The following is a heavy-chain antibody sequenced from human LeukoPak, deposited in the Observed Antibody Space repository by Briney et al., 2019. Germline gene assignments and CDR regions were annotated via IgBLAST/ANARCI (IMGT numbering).Heavy chain of an antibody. CDR2: ISSSGSTI. D-gene: IGHD3-3*01. V-gene: IGHV3-48*04. Sequence: GGSLRLSCAVSGFTFSSYSMNWARQAPGKGLEWVSYISSSGSTIYYADSVKGRFTISRDNAKNSLYLQMNSLRAEDTAVYYCARRRGYYYIDYWGQGTLVTVSS. CDR1: GFTFSSYS. CDR3: ARRRGYYYIDY. J-gene: IGHJ4*02.